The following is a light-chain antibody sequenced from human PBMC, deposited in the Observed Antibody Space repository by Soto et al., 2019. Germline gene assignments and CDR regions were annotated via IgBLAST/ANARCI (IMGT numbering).Light chain of an antibody. CDR2: GAS. J-gene: IGKJ1*01. CDR3: QQYNDWPRT. CDR1: QNIRRY. Sequence: IVFTQSPATLSLSPGKRCTLSCLAIQNIRRYLTWYEQKPGQAPRLLIYGASTRATGSPDRFSASGSATEFTLTISSLLSEDFAVYYCQQYNDWPRTFGQGTKVDIK. V-gene: IGKV3-15*01.